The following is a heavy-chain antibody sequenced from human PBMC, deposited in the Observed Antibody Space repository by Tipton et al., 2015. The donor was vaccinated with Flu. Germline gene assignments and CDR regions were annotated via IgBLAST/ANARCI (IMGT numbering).Heavy chain of an antibody. Sequence: SGFKFSSYWMNWVRQAPGKGLEWVANIKQDGSEKNYVDSVKGRFTISRDNAQESLYLQMNSLRVEDTAIYYCVRRAAAFEFWGRGTLVSVSS. CDR2: IKQDGSEK. CDR3: VRRAAAFEF. J-gene: IGHJ4*02. CDR1: GFKFSSYW. V-gene: IGHV3-7*01. D-gene: IGHD6-25*01.